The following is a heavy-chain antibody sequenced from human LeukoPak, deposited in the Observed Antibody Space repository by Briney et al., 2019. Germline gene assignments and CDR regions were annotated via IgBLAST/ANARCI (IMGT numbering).Heavy chain of an antibody. CDR1: GGSVTSGNYY. J-gene: IGHJ4*02. V-gene: IGHV4-61*02. Sequence: SETLSLTCTVSGGSVTSGNYYRNWIRQPAGKGLEWIGRIYTNGGASYNPSLKSRVTISIDASKNQFSLKLSSVTAADTAVYYCAREPPGYWGQGILVTVSS. CDR3: AREPPGY. CDR2: IYTNGGA.